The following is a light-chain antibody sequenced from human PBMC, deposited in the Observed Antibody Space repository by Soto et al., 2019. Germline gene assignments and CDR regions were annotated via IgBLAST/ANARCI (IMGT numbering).Light chain of an antibody. CDR1: QSVSSD. CDR2: YAS. V-gene: IGKV3-15*01. CDR3: QQYNNWPPGAT. Sequence: IVLTQSPATLSLSPGERATLSCRARQSVSSDLAWYQQKPGQAPRLLIYYASTRATGIPARFSGSGSVKEFTLTISSVQSEDSAVYYCQQYNNWPPGATFGPGTKVEIK. J-gene: IGKJ3*01.